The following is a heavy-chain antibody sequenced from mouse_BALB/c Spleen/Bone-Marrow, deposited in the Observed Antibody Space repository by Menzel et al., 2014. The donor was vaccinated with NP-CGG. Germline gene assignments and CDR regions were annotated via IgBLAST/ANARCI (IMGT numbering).Heavy chain of an antibody. J-gene: IGHJ2*01. Sequence: EVKLVESGGGLVLPGGSLRLSCATSGFTFTDYYMSWVRQPPGKALEWLGFIRNKANGYTTEYSASVKGRFTISRDNSRSILYLQMNTLRAEDSATYYCARGGNDLDYWGQGTTLTVSS. CDR1: GFTFTDYY. D-gene: IGHD2-3*01. CDR2: IRNKANGYTT. V-gene: IGHV7-3*02. CDR3: ARGGNDLDY.